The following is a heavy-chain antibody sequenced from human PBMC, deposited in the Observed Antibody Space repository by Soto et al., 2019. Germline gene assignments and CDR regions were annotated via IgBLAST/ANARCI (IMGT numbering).Heavy chain of an antibody. J-gene: IGHJ4*02. CDR3: TSSRGDYRNLDY. CDR1: GFTFSVSA. D-gene: IGHD4-17*01. V-gene: IGHV3-73*01. CDR2: VRSKLNSYAT. Sequence: GGSLRLSCAASGFTFSVSAVHWVRQSSGKGLEWVGHVRSKLNSYATHYAASVKGRFTISRDDSKSSLYLQMDSLRADDTAVYYCTSSRGDYRNLDYWGQGALVTVSS.